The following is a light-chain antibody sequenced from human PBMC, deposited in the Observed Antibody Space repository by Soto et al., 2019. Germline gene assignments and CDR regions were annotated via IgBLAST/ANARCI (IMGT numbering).Light chain of an antibody. V-gene: IGLV2-14*01. J-gene: IGLJ1*01. CDR2: EVR. CDR3: TSYGGSNTLYV. Sequence: QSALTQPASVSGSPGQSITISCTGTNSDIGGYDYVSWYQQYPGKAPKLILYEVRHRPSGVSNRFSGSKSGNTASLTISGLQADDEADYYCTSYGGSNTLYVFGPGTKLTVL. CDR1: NSDIGGYDY.